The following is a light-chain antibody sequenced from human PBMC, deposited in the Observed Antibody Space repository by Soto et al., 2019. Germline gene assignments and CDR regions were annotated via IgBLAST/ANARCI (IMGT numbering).Light chain of an antibody. Sequence: EIVSTQSPGTLSLSPGERATLSCRASQDVSSSYLAWYQQKLGQAPRLLIYGASTRATGIPARFSGSGSGTEFTLTISRLQSEDFAVYECQQSNTWPRTFGQGTKVDIK. J-gene: IGKJ1*01. CDR3: QQSNTWPRT. CDR2: GAS. V-gene: IGKV3-15*01. CDR1: QDVSSSY.